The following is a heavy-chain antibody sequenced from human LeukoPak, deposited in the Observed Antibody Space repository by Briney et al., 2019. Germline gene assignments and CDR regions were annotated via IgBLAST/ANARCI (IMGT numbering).Heavy chain of an antibody. CDR1: GFTFSSYG. CDR3: AKDSGWDRGANPTDNWFDP. CDR2: ISYDGSNK. D-gene: IGHD3-10*01. J-gene: IGHJ5*02. Sequence: PGRSLRLSCAASGFTFSSYGMHWVRQAPGKGLEWVAVISYDGSNKYYADSVKGRFTISRDNSKNTLYLQMNSLRAEDTAVYYCAKDSGWDRGANPTDNWFDPWGQGILVTVSS. V-gene: IGHV3-30*18.